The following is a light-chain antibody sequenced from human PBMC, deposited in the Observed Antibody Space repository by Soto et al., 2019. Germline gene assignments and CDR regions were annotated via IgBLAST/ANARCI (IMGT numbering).Light chain of an antibody. CDR2: DAS. J-gene: IGKJ4*01. CDR3: QQRSNSPLT. V-gene: IGKV3-11*01. CDR1: QSVSRY. Sequence: EIVLTQSPATLSLSPGERATLSCRASQSVSRYLAWYQQKPGQAPRLLIYDASNRATGIPARFSGSGSGTDLTLTISSLEPEDFAVYYCQQRSNSPLTFGGGTKVVNK.